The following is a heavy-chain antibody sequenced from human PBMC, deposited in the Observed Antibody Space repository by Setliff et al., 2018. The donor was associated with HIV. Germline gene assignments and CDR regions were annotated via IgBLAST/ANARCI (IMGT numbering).Heavy chain of an antibody. V-gene: IGHV4-4*08. D-gene: IGHD1-26*01. CDR1: GISINGYY. J-gene: IGHJ4*02. Sequence: SETLSLTCSVSGISINGYYWSRIRQSPRTRLEWIGYVSSIGNTNYNPSLKSRATISVDTSKNQFSLQLNSVTAADTAVYFCARTRAPYFFDFWGQGAQVTVSS. CDR3: ARTRAPYFFDF. CDR2: VSSIGNT.